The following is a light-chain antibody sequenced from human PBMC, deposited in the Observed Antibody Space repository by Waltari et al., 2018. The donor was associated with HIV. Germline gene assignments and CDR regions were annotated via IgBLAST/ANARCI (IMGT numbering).Light chain of an antibody. CDR3: QQCYRTPYT. CDR2: WAS. V-gene: IGKV4-1*01. J-gene: IGKJ2*01. CDR1: PSVLYSSNSRNY. Sequence: DIVMTQSPDSLAVSLGERATINCKSSPSVLYSSNSRNYLAWYQQKPGQPPKLLIYWASTRESGVPDRFSGSGSGTDFTLTISSLQAEDVAVYYCQQCYRTPYTFGQGTKLEIK.